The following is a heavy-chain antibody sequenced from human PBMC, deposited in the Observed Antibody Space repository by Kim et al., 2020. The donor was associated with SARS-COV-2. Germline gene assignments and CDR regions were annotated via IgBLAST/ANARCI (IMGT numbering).Heavy chain of an antibody. J-gene: IGHJ4*02. Sequence: ASVKGRFTISRDDSKSIAYLQMNSLKTEDTAVYYCTRVNRLWFGELFPDYWGQGTLVTVSS. V-gene: IGHV3-49*02. D-gene: IGHD3-10*01. CDR3: TRVNRLWFGELFPDY.